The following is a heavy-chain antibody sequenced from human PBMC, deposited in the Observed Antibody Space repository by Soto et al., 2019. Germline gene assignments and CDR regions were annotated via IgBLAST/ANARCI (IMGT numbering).Heavy chain of an antibody. CDR1: GGSITIYY. D-gene: IGHD6-19*01. V-gene: IGHV4-59*08. CDR3: ARHGSGWSFDY. Sequence: SETLSLTCTVSGGSITIYYWSWIRQPPGKGLEWIGYNSYSGSTNFNPSLKSRVTISLDTSKNQISLHLSSVTAADTALYYCARHGSGWSFDYWGQGTLVTVSS. CDR2: NSYSGST. J-gene: IGHJ4*02.